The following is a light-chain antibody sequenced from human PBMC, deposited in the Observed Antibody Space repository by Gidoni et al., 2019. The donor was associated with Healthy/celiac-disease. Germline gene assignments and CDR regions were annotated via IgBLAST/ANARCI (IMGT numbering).Light chain of an antibody. CDR2: AAP. CDR1: QSISSY. V-gene: IGKV1-39*01. CDR3: QQSYSTPWT. J-gene: IGKJ1*01. Sequence: DIQMTQSPSSLPASVGDRVTITSRPSQSISSYLNWYQQKPGKAPKLLIYAAPSLQSGVPARFSGSGSGKDFTLTISRLQPDNFATYYCQQSYSTPWTFGQGTKVEIK.